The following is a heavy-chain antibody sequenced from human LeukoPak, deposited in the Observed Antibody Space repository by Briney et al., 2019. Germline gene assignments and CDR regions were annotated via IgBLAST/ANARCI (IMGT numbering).Heavy chain of an antibody. CDR2: IKQDGSEI. CDR1: GFTFDSFW. J-gene: IGHJ6*03. CDR3: AGAYMDV. Sequence: GGSLRLSCAASGFTFDSFWMHWVRQAPGKGLEWVANIKQDGSEIYYVDSVKGRFTISRDNAKNSLYLQMNSLRAEDTAVYFCAGAYMDVWGKGTTVTVSS. V-gene: IGHV3-7*01.